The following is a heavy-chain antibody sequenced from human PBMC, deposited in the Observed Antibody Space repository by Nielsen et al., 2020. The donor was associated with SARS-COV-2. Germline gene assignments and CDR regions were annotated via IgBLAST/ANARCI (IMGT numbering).Heavy chain of an antibody. CDR2: INQDGSEK. D-gene: IGHD1-1*01. CDR3: ASHGTFDH. CDR1: GFTFSNFW. J-gene: IGHJ4*02. Sequence: GGSLRLSCAASGFTFSNFWMSWVRQAPGKGLEWVANINQDGSEKYYVDSVKGRFTISRDNADNSFYLQMNSLRAEDTAVYYCASHGTFDHWGQGALVTVSS. V-gene: IGHV3-7*01.